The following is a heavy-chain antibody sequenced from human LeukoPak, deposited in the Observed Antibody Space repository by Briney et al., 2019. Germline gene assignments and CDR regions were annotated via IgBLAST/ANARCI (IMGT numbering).Heavy chain of an antibody. CDR1: GFTFSSYG. CDR3: AKDHPGGRFLEWLSAYYYGMDV. J-gene: IGHJ6*02. D-gene: IGHD3-3*01. V-gene: IGHV3-30*18. Sequence: GGSLRLSCAASGFTFSSYGIHWVRQAPGKGLEWVAVISHDGSNKYYADSVKGRFTISRDNSKNTLYLQMNSLRADDTAVYYCAKDHPGGRFLEWLSAYYYGMDVWGQGTTVTVS. CDR2: ISHDGSNK.